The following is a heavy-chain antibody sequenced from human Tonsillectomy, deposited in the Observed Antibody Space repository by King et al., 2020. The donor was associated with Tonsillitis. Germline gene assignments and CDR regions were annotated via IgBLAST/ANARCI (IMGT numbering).Heavy chain of an antibody. CDR2: INWNGGST. J-gene: IGHJ6*03. V-gene: IGHV3-20*01. D-gene: IGHD3-3*01. CDR3: ARDGDFYYYYYMDV. CDR1: GFSFDDYG. Sequence: VQLVESGGGVVRPGGSLRLSCAASGFSFDDYGMSWVRQAPGKGLEWVSGINWNGGSTGYADSVKGRFTISRDNAKNSLYLQMNSLRAEETALYHCARDGDFYYYYYMDVWGKGTTVTVSS.